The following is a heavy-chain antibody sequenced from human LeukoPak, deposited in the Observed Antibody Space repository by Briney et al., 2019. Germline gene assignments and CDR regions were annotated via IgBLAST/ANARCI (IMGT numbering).Heavy chain of an antibody. Sequence: GGSLRLSCAASGFTFSGYSMNWVRQAPGKGLEWVSYISSSSSTIYYADSVKGRFTISRDNAKNSLYLQMNSLRAEDTAVYYCASLRIQLWLRAPTDYWGQGTLVTVSS. V-gene: IGHV3-48*01. CDR1: GFTFSGYS. CDR2: ISSSSSTI. CDR3: ASLRIQLWLRAPTDY. D-gene: IGHD5-18*01. J-gene: IGHJ4*02.